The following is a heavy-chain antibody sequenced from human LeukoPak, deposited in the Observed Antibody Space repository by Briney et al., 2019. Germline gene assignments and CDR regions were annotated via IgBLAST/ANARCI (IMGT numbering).Heavy chain of an antibody. D-gene: IGHD2-2*02. CDR2: IYHSGST. CDR1: GYSISSGYY. CDR3: ARPLLYGGAENFQH. V-gene: IGHV4-38-2*01. Sequence: SETLSLTCAVSGYSISSGYYWGWIRQPPGKGLEWIGRIYHSGSTYYNSSLKSRVTISVDTSKNQLSLKLSSVTAADTAVYLCARPLLYGGAENFQHWGQGTLVTVSS. J-gene: IGHJ1*01.